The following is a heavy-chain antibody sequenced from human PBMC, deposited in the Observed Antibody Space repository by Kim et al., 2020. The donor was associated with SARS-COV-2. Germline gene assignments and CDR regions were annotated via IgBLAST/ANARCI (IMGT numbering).Heavy chain of an antibody. CDR3: ARRNYGDYVFFGY. Sequence: SETLSLTCAVYGGSFSGYYWSWIRQPPGKGLEWIGEINHSGSTNYNPSLKSRVTISVDTSKNQFSLKLSSVTAADTAVYYCARRNYGDYVFFGYWGQGTL. J-gene: IGHJ4*02. CDR2: INHSGST. CDR1: GGSFSGYY. D-gene: IGHD4-17*01. V-gene: IGHV4-34*01.